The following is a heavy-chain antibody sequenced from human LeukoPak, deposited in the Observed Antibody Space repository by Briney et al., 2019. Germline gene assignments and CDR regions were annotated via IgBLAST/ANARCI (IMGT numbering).Heavy chain of an antibody. J-gene: IGHJ3*02. CDR3: ARDRRRDLLHAFDI. D-gene: IGHD1-26*01. Sequence: SETLSLTCTVSGCTISRYYWSWIRQPPGKGLEWIAYIDYSGSTNYNPSLKSRLTISLDASKNQFSLKLSSMSAATTAVYYCARDRRRDLLHAFDIWGQGTMVTVSS. CDR1: GCTISRYY. CDR2: IDYSGST. V-gene: IGHV4-59*12.